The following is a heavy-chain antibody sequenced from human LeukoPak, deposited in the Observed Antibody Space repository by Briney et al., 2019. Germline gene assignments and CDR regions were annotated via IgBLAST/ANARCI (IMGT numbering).Heavy chain of an antibody. D-gene: IGHD1-20*01. V-gene: IGHV3-48*04. CDR1: GFTFSSYS. CDR2: ISSSSSTI. J-gene: IGHJ6*03. CDR3: ARVLTYYYYMDV. Sequence: GGSLRLSCAASGFTFSSYSMNWVRQAPGKGLEWVSYISSSSSTIYYADSVKGRFTISRDNAKNSLYLQMNSLRAEDTAVYYCARVLTYYYYMDVWGKGTTVTVSS.